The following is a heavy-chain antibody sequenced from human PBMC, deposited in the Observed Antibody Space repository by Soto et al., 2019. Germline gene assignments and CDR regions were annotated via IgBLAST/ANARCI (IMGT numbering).Heavy chain of an antibody. CDR3: ARDRECSGGTCYNYFDY. CDR2: IYYSGST. J-gene: IGHJ4*02. V-gene: IGHV4-31*03. CDR1: GGSISSGGYY. Sequence: LSLTCTVSGGSISSGGYYWSWIRQHPGKGLEWIGYIYYSGSTYYNPSLKSRVTISVDTSKNQFSLKLSSVTAADTAVYYCARDRECSGGTCYNYFDYWGQGTLVTVSS. D-gene: IGHD2-15*01.